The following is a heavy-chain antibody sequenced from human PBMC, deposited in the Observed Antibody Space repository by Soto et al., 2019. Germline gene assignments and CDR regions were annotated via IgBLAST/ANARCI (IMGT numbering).Heavy chain of an antibody. D-gene: IGHD6-6*01. V-gene: IGHV1-69*06. CDR1: GGTLSIYG. CDR2: TIPIFGTP. CDR3: ASPYTSSFAFDI. Sequence: QVQLVQSGAEVKKPGSSVKVSCKASGGTLSIYGSSWVRQAPGQGLEWMGGTIPIFGTPNYAQKFQGRVTITADKSTSTAYMELSSLGSEDTAVYYCASPYTSSFAFDIWGQGTVVTVSS. J-gene: IGHJ3*02.